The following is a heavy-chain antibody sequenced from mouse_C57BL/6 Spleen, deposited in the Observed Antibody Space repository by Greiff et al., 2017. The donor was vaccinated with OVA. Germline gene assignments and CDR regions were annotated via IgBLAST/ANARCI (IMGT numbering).Heavy chain of an antibody. D-gene: IGHD2-4*01. V-gene: IGHV6-6*01. Sequence: EVKLMESGGGLVQPGGSMKLSCAASGFTFSDAWMDWVRQSPEKGLEWVAEIRNKANNPATYYAEYVKGRFTISRDDSKSSVYLQMNSLRAEDAGIDYCRGDYRRRDFDYWGQGTTLTVSS. CDR2: IRNKANNPAT. CDR1: GFTFSDAW. J-gene: IGHJ2*01. CDR3: RGDYRRRDFDY.